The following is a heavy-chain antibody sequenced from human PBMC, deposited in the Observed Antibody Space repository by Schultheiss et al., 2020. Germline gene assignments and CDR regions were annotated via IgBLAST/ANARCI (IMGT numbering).Heavy chain of an antibody. CDR3: AKGTTATAAWFDP. Sequence: GGSLRLSCAASGFTFSNYAMSWVRQAPGKGLEWVSGISDNGGDTYNADSVKGRFTISRDNSKNTLYLQMNSLRAEDTDVYYCAKGTTATAAWFDPWGQGTLVTVSS. CDR2: ISDNGGDT. V-gene: IGHV3-23*01. J-gene: IGHJ5*02. D-gene: IGHD1-1*01. CDR1: GFTFSNYA.